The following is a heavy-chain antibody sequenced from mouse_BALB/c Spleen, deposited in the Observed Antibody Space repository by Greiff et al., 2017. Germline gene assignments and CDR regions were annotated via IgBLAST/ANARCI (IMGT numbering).Heavy chain of an antibody. CDR2: IYPGDGDT. CDR3: ARGDGSRGAFDY. CDR1: GYAFSSYW. V-gene: IGHV1-80*01. J-gene: IGHJ2*01. D-gene: IGHD1-1*01. Sequence: VMLVESGAELVRPGSSVKISCKASGYAFSSYWMNWVKQRPGQGLGWIGQIYPGDGDTNYNGKFKGKATLTADKSSSTAYMQLSSLTSEDSAVYFCARGDGSRGAFDYWGQGTTLTVSS.